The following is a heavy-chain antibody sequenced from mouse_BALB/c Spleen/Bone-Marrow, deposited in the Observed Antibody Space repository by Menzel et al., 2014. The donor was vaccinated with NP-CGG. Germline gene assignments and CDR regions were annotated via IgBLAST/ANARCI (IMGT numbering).Heavy chain of an antibody. D-gene: IGHD2-4*01. CDR2: ISSGGHDT. Sequence: EVQLVESGGGLVKPGGSLKLSCAASGFTFSAYSMSWVRQTPEKRLEWVATISSGGHDTYYSESVKGRFTISRDNVKNTLYLQMDSLRSVDSAVYYCSKDGGYDYSYYFDYWGQGTTLTVSS. V-gene: IGHV5-6-4*01. CDR1: GFTFSAYS. J-gene: IGHJ2*01. CDR3: SKDGGYDYSYYFDY.